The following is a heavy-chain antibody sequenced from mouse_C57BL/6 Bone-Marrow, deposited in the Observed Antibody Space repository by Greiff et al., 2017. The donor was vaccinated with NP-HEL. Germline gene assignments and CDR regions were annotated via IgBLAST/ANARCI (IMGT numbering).Heavy chain of an antibody. Sequence: QVQLQQPGAELVKPGASVKLSCKASGYTFTSYWMHWVKQRPGRGLKWIGRIDPNSGGTKYNEKFKSKATLTVDKPSSTAYMQLSSLTSEDSAVYYCARSGDGLYWYFDVWGTGTTVTVSS. D-gene: IGHD2-3*01. CDR2: IDPNSGGT. CDR3: ARSGDGLYWYFDV. CDR1: GYTFTSYW. V-gene: IGHV1-72*01. J-gene: IGHJ1*03.